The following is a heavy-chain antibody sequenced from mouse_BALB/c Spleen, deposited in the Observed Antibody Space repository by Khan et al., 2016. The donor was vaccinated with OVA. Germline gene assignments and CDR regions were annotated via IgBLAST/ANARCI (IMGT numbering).Heavy chain of an antibody. J-gene: IGHJ4*01. CDR1: GFTFTDYY. CDR2: IRDKANGYTT. CDR3: AREWEIYAMDY. D-gene: IGHD4-1*01. V-gene: IGHV7-3*02. Sequence: EVELVESGGGLVQPGGSLRLSCATSGFTFTDYYMTWVRQPPGKALEWLGFIRDKANGYTTEYSASVRGRFTISRDNSQSILYLQMNSLRAEDSATDYCAREWEIYAMDYWGQGTSVTVSS.